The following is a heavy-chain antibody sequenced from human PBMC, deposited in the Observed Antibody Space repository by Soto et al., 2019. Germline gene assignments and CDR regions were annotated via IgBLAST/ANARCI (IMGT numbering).Heavy chain of an antibody. J-gene: IGHJ4*02. V-gene: IGHV1-69*06. D-gene: IGHD3-3*01. Sequence: SVKGCCKSSGGTFSSFINYPINWVRQAPGQGLEWMGGIVPNVGTVNYAQKFRGKVTITADKSTGTAYMELSSLRSEDTALYYCARRDTSGFLRYFDNWGQGTQVTVSS. CDR2: IVPNVGTV. CDR1: GGTFSSFINYP. CDR3: ARRDTSGFLRYFDN.